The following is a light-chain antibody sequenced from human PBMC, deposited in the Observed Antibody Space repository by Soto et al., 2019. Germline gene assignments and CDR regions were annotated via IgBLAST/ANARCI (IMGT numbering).Light chain of an antibody. Sequence: QSVLTQPPSASGTPGQRVTISCSGSTSNIGINSVFWYQHFPGTAPKLLIYRSNQRASGVPDRFSASKSGTSASLAISGLRSEDEADYYCAAWDDSLSGQVFGGGTKLTVL. CDR1: TSNIGINS. CDR3: AAWDDSLSGQV. J-gene: IGLJ2*01. CDR2: RSN. V-gene: IGLV1-47*01.